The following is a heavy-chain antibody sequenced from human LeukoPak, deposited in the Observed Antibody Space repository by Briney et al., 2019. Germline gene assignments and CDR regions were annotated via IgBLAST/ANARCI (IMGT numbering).Heavy chain of an antibody. CDR2: IKQDGSEK. V-gene: IGHV3-7*03. D-gene: IGHD3-9*01. J-gene: IGHJ4*02. CDR1: GFTFSSYW. CDR3: ASRPGYYDILIGYDY. Sequence: GGSLRLSCAASGFTFSSYWMSWVRQAPGKGLEWVANIKQDGSEKYYVDSVKGRFTISRDNAKNSLYLQMNSLRAEDTAVYYCASRPGYYDILIGYDYWGQGTLVTVSS.